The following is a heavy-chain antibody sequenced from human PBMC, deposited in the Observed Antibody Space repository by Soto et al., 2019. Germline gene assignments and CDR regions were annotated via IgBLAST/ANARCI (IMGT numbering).Heavy chain of an antibody. J-gene: IGHJ4*02. Sequence: GGSLRLSCAASGFTFSTYGMHLVRLAPGKGLEWVAFIWYDGSDIYYADSVKGRFTISRDSSKNTLYLQINSLRAQDTAVYYCARDKRWFEYWGQGTLVTVSS. V-gene: IGHV3-33*01. CDR3: ARDKRWFEY. CDR2: IWYDGSDI. D-gene: IGHD4-17*01. CDR1: GFTFSTYG.